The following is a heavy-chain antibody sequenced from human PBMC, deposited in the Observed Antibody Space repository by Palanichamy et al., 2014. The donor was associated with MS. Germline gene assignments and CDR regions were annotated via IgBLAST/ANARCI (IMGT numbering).Heavy chain of an antibody. CDR2: VSTYDGAT. D-gene: IGHD4-17*01. Sequence: QVHLVQSGAEVKKPGASVKVSCKASGYTFTTYGITWVRQAPGKGLEWMGWVSTYDGATNYAQRFQHRITMTTDTSTSTAYMEVRSPTSDDTAIYYCSRDDYEGDYWGQGTLVTVSS. J-gene: IGHJ4*02. V-gene: IGHV1-18*01. CDR3: SRDDYEGDY. CDR1: GYTFTTYG.